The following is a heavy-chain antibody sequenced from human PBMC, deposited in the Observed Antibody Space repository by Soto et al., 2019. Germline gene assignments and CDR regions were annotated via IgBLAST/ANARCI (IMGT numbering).Heavy chain of an antibody. CDR3: ARGRITIFGVANGYYYYYGMDV. J-gene: IGHJ6*02. CDR1: GFTFSSYG. V-gene: IGHV3-33*01. CDR2: IWYDGSNK. Sequence: GGSLRLSCAASGFTFSSYGMHWVRQAPGKGLEWVAVIWYDGSNKYYADSVKGRFTISRDNSKNTLYLQMNSLRAEDTAVYYCARGRITIFGVANGYYYYYGMDVWGQGTTVTVSS. D-gene: IGHD3-3*01.